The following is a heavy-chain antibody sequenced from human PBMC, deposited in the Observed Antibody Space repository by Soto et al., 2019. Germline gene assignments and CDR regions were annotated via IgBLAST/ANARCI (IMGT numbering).Heavy chain of an antibody. CDR2: ISAYNGNT. J-gene: IGHJ6*02. Sequence: ASVKVSCKASGYTFTSYGISWVRQAPGRGLEWMGWISAYNGNTNYAQKLQGRVTMTTDTSTSTAYMELRSLRSDDTAVYYCARDQGFLEWSTAYYYGMDVWGQGTTVTVSS. D-gene: IGHD3-3*01. CDR3: ARDQGFLEWSTAYYYGMDV. CDR1: GYTFTSYG. V-gene: IGHV1-18*04.